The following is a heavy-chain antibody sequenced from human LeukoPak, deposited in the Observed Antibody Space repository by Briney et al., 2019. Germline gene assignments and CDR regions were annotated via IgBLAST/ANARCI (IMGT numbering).Heavy chain of an antibody. V-gene: IGHV3-53*01. CDR2: IFSGGNT. D-gene: IGHD6-13*01. Sequence: GGSLRLSCAASGFIVSSNYMSWVRQAPGKGLEWVSAIFSGGNTYYADSVKGRFTISRDNSKNTMYLQMNSLRAEDTAVYYCAKGGAAAGIDYFDYWGQGTLVTVSS. CDR1: GFIVSSNY. J-gene: IGHJ4*02. CDR3: AKGGAAAGIDYFDY.